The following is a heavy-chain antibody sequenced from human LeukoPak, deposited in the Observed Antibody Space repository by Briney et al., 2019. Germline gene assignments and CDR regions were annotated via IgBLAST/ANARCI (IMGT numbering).Heavy chain of an antibody. CDR3: ARENINAFDF. V-gene: IGHV3-30-3*01. J-gene: IGHJ3*01. Sequence: PGRSLRLSCAASGFTFSSYAMHWVRQAPGKGLEWVAVISYDGSNKYYADSVKGRFTISRDNSKNTLYLQMNSLRAEDTAVYYCARENINAFDFWGQGTMVTVSS. CDR1: GFTFSSYA. CDR2: ISYDGSNK. D-gene: IGHD2/OR15-2a*01.